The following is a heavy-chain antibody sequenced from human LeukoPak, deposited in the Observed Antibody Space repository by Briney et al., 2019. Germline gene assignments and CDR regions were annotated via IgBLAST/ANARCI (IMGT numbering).Heavy chain of an antibody. CDR1: GYSFTAFDD. Sequence: ASVTVSCKASGYSFTAFDDINWVRQAPGRGREWMGWVTFHSGQTIYAERFHGRISMTRRTSISKAYLVLTRLRSDDPAVYFCARGKTAVSPPTWTCYYSMNVWGKGPRSPSP. J-gene: IGHJ6*03. CDR2: VTFHSGQT. V-gene: IGHV1-8*01. CDR3: ARGKTAVSPPTWTCYYSMNV. D-gene: IGHD5/OR15-5a*01.